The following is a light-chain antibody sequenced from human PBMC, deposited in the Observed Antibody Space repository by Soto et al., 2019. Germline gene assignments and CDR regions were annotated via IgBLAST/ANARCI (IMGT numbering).Light chain of an antibody. CDR2: WAS. CDR1: HSVLHSNKNY. CDR3: QQYYSSPLA. J-gene: IGKJ4*01. Sequence: IVMTQSPDSLAVSLGERATINCKSSHSVLHSNKNYLAWYQQKPGQPPKVLIYWASTRESGVPDRFSGSGSGTDFTLTISSLQAEDVAVYYCQQYYSSPLAFGGGTKLEIK. V-gene: IGKV4-1*01.